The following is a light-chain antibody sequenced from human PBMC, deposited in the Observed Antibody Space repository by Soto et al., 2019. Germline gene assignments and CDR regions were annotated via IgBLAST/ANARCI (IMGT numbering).Light chain of an antibody. CDR3: GTGDSEGV. Sequence: QSVLTQPPSVSAAPGQKVTISCSGSSSNIGNNYVSWYQQLPGTAPKLLMYDNNKRPSGIPDRFSGSKSGTSATLGITGLQTGDEADYYCGTGDSEGVFGGGTKLTVL. V-gene: IGLV1-51*01. CDR1: SSNIGNNY. CDR2: DNN. J-gene: IGLJ2*01.